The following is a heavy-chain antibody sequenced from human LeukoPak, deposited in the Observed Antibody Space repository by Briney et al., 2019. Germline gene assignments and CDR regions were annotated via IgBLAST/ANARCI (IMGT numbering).Heavy chain of an antibody. V-gene: IGHV5-51*01. CDR1: GYSFTSYW. J-gene: IGHJ3*02. CDR3: ARQANYDSSAFDAFDI. Sequence: GASLKISCKGSGYSFTSYWIGWVRQLPGKGLEWMGIIYPGDSDTRYSPSFQGQVTISADKSISTAYLQWSSLKASDTAMYYCARQANYDSSAFDAFDIWGQGTMVTVSS. D-gene: IGHD3-22*01. CDR2: IYPGDSDT.